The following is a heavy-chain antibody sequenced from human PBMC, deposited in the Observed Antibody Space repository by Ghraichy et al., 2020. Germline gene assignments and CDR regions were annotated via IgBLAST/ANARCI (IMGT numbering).Heavy chain of an antibody. D-gene: IGHD3-10*01. CDR2: ISFDGSYK. J-gene: IGHJ5*02. Sequence: GGSLRLSCAASGFTFSGYGIHWVRQAPGKGLEGVAVISFDGSYKYYADSVKGRFTISRDNSKNALYLQMNSLRAEDTAVYYWAKDPLRGMTPGWCDPWGQGTLVTVSS. V-gene: IGHV3-30*18. CDR1: GFTFSGYG. CDR3: AKDPLRGMTPGWCDP.